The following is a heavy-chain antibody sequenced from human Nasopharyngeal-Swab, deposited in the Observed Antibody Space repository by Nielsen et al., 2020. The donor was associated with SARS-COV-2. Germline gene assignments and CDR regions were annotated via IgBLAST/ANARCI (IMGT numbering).Heavy chain of an antibody. CDR2: ISGDGSST. J-gene: IGHJ4*02. Sequence: GESLKISCAASGFTFSSFWMHWVRQVPGKGLVWISRISGDGSSTSYADPVKGRLTISRDNAKNTLYLQINTLTGEDTAVYHCARGSGPHGSWDYWGQGTLVTVSS. V-gene: IGHV3-74*01. CDR1: GFTFSSFW. CDR3: ARGSGPHGSWDY. D-gene: IGHD6-19*01.